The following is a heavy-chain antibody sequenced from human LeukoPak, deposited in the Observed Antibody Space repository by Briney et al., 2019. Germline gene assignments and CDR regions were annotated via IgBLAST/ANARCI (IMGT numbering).Heavy chain of an antibody. V-gene: IGHV3-74*01. CDR3: AREYSSGWYFDY. D-gene: IGHD6-19*01. Sequence: PGGSLRLSCAASGFTFSSYWMHWVRQAPGKGLVWVSRINSDGSSTSYADSVKGRFTISRDNAKNTLYLQMNSLRAEGTAVYYCAREYSSGWYFDYWGQGTLVTVSS. CDR1: GFTFSSYW. J-gene: IGHJ4*02. CDR2: INSDGSST.